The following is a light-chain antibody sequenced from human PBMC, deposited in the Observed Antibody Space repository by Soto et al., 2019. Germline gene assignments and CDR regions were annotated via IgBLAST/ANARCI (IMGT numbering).Light chain of an antibody. CDR2: DAS. V-gene: IGKV1-5*01. CDR1: QSISSW. J-gene: IGKJ1*01. CDR3: QRYNSFWT. Sequence: DSHDTQSPSTMTAYVGDRVAFSFRASQSISSWLAWYQQKPGKAPKLLLYDASTLQSGVPSRFSGSGSGTDFTLTISRLHPDDFATYYCQRYNSFWTFGQGTKVDIK.